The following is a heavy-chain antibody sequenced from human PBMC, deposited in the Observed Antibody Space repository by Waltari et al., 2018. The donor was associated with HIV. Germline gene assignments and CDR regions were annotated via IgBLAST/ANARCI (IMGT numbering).Heavy chain of an antibody. J-gene: IGHJ4*02. Sequence: QVQLMQSGAEVKKPGASVKVSCEASGYRFTSYYIYWVRQAPGQGLEWMGWINPKSGGTNYARRFEAEVSLTRDTSINTVFLEFNRLTLDDTAFYYCARGGGPNSTGHWGQGTLITVSS. CDR1: GYRFTSYY. CDR3: ARGGGPNSTGH. D-gene: IGHD3-16*01. V-gene: IGHV1-2*02. CDR2: INPKSGGT.